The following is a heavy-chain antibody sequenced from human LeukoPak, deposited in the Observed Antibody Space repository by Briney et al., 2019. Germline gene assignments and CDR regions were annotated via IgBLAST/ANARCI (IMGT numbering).Heavy chain of an antibody. CDR1: GGSFSGYY. CDR2: INHSGST. Sequence: SETLSLTCAVYGGSFSGYYWSWIRQPPGKGLEWIGEINHSGSTNYNPSLKSRVTISVDTSKNQFSLKLSSVTAADTAVYYCARLRAFDIWGQGTMVTVSS. V-gene: IGHV4-34*01. CDR3: ARLRAFDI. J-gene: IGHJ3*02.